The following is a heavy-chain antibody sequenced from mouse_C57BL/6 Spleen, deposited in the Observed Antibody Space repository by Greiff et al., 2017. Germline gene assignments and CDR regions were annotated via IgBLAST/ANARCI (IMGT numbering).Heavy chain of an antibody. CDR3: ARGYDYDGDYFDY. CDR2: INYDGSST. J-gene: IGHJ2*01. V-gene: IGHV5-16*01. D-gene: IGHD2-4*01. CDR1: GFTFSDYY. Sequence: EVQLVESEGGLVQPGSSMKLSCTASGFTFSDYYMAWVRQVPEKGLEWVANINYDGSSTYYLDSLKSRFIISRDNAKNILYLQMSSLKSEDTATYYCARGYDYDGDYFDYWGQGTTLTVSS.